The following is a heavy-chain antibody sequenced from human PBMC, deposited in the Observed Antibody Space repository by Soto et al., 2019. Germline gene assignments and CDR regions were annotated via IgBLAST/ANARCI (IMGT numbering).Heavy chain of an antibody. CDR1: GGSISNSHYY. Sequence: SETLSLTCTVSGGSISNSHYYWCWIRHPPGKGLEWIGSIYYSTTTYYNPSLKSRVTISVDTSKIQFSLKLSSVTAADTAVYYCARQPRSLTGYSGRFDYWGQGTLVTVSS. V-gene: IGHV4-39*07. J-gene: IGHJ4*02. CDR3: ARQPRSLTGYSGRFDY. CDR2: IYYSTTT. D-gene: IGHD3-9*01.